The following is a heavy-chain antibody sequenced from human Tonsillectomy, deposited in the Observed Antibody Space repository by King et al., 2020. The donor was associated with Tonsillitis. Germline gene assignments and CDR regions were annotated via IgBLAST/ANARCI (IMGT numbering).Heavy chain of an antibody. CDR3: ARDTSFDWYFDL. Sequence: VQLVESGGGLVQPGGSLRLSCAASVFNFNNYGMNWVRQAPGKGLEWISYIRNNSNTIYYADSVKGRFTISRDNAKNSLFLQMNSLRAEDTAIYYCARDTSFDWYFDLWGRCTLVTVSS. CDR2: IRNNSNTI. J-gene: IGHJ2*01. V-gene: IGHV3-48*04. CDR1: VFNFNNYG.